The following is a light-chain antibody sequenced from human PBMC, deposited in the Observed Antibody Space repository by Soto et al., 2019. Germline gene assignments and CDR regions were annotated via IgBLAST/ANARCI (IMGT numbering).Light chain of an antibody. V-gene: IGKV2-30*01. CDR1: QSLVYSDGNAY. J-gene: IGKJ2*01. CDR2: KVS. Sequence: DVVMTQSPLSLPVTLGQPASISCRSSQSLVYSDGNAYLNWFHQRPGQSPRRLIYKVSYRDSGVPDRFSGSRSGTDCTLKSSRVEAEDVGVYSCIQGTHWPPYTFGQGTKLEIK. CDR3: IQGTHWPPYT.